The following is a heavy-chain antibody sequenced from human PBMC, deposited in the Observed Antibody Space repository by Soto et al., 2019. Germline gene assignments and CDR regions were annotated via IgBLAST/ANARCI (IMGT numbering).Heavy chain of an antibody. CDR1: GGSISSYY. V-gene: IGHV4-59*08. Sequence: PSETLSLTCTGSGGSISSYYWSWIRQPPGKGLEWIGYIYYSGSTNYNPSLKSRVTISVDTSKNQFSLKLSSVTAADTAVYYCAATTGAAGLGAFAIWGQGTMVTVSS. J-gene: IGHJ3*02. CDR2: IYYSGST. D-gene: IGHD6-13*01. CDR3: AATTGAAGLGAFAI.